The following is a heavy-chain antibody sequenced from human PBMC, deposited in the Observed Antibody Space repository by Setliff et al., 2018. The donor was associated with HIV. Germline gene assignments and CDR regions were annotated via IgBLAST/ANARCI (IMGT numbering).Heavy chain of an antibody. D-gene: IGHD6-13*01. CDR2: FDPEDGET. V-gene: IGHV1-24*01. CDR3: ATDPGYSSTWYSESFQH. J-gene: IGHJ1*01. CDR1: GYTLTELS. Sequence: ASVQVSCKISGYTLTELSIHWVRQAPGKGLEWMANFDPEDGETFYEQKFQGRLTMTEDTCTDTAYMELSSLRSDDTAMYYWATDPGYSSTWYSESFQHWGQGTVVTVSS.